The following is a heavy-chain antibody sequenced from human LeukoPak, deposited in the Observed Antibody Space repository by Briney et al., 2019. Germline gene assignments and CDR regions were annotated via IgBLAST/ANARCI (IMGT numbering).Heavy chain of an antibody. CDR3: ARDYGDYFDY. J-gene: IGHJ4*02. CDR2: IYDSGST. D-gene: IGHD4-17*01. V-gene: IGHV4-39*07. CDR1: GGSIRSSYYY. Sequence: SETLSLTCTVSGGSIRSSYYYWGWIRQPPGKGLEWIGSIYDSGSTYYNPSLKSRVTISVDTSKNQFSLKLSSVAAADTAVYYCARDYGDYFDYWGQGTLVTVSS.